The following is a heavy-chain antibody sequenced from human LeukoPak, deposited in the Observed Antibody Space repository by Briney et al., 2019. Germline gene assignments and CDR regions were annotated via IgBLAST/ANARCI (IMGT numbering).Heavy chain of an antibody. V-gene: IGHV3-64*01. CDR2: ISSNGGST. D-gene: IGHD6-19*01. CDR3: ARVSSGWYGY. Sequence: GGSLRLSCAASGFTFSSYGMHWVRQAPGKGLEYVSAISSNGGSTNYANSVKGRFTISRDNSKNTLYLQMGSLRTEDMAVYYCARVSSGWYGYWGQGTLVTVSS. J-gene: IGHJ1*01. CDR1: GFTFSSYG.